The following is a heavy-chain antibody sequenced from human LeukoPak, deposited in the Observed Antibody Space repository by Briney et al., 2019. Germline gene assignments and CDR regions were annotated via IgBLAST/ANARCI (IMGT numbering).Heavy chain of an antibody. CDR3: ARARGYSSGWYLFWFDP. J-gene: IGHJ5*02. V-gene: IGHV4-34*01. CDR2: INHSGST. Sequence: KPSETLSLTCAVYGGSFSGYYWSWIRQPPGKGLEWIGEINHSGSTNYNPSLKSRVTISVDTSKNQFSLKLSSVTAADTAVYYCARARGYSSGWYLFWFDPWGQGTLVTVSS. CDR1: GGSFSGYY. D-gene: IGHD6-19*01.